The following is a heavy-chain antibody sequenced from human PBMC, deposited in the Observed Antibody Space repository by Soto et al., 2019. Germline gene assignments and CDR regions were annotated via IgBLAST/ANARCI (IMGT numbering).Heavy chain of an antibody. V-gene: IGHV6-1*01. CDR2: TYYRSKWYN. Sequence: SQTLSLTCATSGDSVSSNSAAWNWIRQSPSRVLEWLGRTYYRSKWYNDYAVSVKSRITINPDTSKNQFSLQLNSVTPEDTAVYYCARERPGSSSSRHYYFEYWAQGTLVTVPS. CDR3: ARERPGSSSSRHYYFEY. CDR1: GDSVSSNSAA. D-gene: IGHD6-13*01. J-gene: IGHJ4*02.